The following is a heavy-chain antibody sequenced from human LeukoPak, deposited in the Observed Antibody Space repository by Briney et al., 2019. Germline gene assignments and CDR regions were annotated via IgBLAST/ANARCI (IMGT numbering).Heavy chain of an antibody. CDR1: GYTLTELS. Sequence: GASVKVSCKVSGYTLTELSMHWVRQAPGQGLECMGGIIPIFGTANYAQKFQGRVTITADESTSTAYMELSSLRSEDTAVYYCASPTYYYDSSGPSRAFDIWGQGTMVTVSS. J-gene: IGHJ3*02. CDR2: IIPIFGTA. D-gene: IGHD3-22*01. CDR3: ASPTYYYDSSGPSRAFDI. V-gene: IGHV1-69*13.